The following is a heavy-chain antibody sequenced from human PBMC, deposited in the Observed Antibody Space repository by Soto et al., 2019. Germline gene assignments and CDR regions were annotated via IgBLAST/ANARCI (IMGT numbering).Heavy chain of an antibody. V-gene: IGHV3-7*01. J-gene: IGHJ4*02. Sequence: EVHLVESGGDLVQPGGSLRLSCAGSGFIFKNFWMSWVRQAPGKGLEWVANIHPDGSGRYYVDSVKGRFTISRDNAKNSLYLQMDSLGGEDAAVYYCARWSGAWSNWGQGTLVTVSS. CDR3: ARWSGAWSN. CDR1: GFIFKNFW. D-gene: IGHD6-25*01. CDR2: IHPDGSGR.